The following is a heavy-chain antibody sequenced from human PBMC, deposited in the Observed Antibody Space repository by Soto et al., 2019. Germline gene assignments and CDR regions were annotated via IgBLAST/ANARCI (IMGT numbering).Heavy chain of an antibody. V-gene: IGHV4-34*01. CDR1: GGSFSGYS. J-gene: IGHJ4*02. CDR2: INDSGST. D-gene: IGHD3-9*01. CDR3: ARMYYDLLTGYSYFDY. Sequence: PSETLSLTCAVYGGSFSGYSWSWVRQPPGKGLECIGEINDSGSTNYNPSLKSRVTISTDTSKTQFSLKLTSVTAADTAVYYCARMYYDLLTGYSYFDYWGQGTLVTVSS.